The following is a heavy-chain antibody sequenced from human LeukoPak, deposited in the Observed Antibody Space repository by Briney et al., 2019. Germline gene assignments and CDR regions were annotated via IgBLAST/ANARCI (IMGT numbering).Heavy chain of an antibody. CDR2: IKQDGSEK. CDR1: GFTFSSYW. Sequence: GGSLRLSCAASGFTFSSYWMSWVRQAPGKGLEWVANIKQDGSEKYYVDSVKGRFTISRDNAKNSLYLQTTSLRVEDTAVYYCVRDGKEGFDIWGHGTLVIVSS. CDR3: VRDGKEGFDI. J-gene: IGHJ3*02. V-gene: IGHV3-7*01.